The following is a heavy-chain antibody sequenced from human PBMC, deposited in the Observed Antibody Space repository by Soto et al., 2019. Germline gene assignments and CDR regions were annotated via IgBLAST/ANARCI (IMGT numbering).Heavy chain of an antibody. CDR2: ISYDGSNK. V-gene: IGHV3-30-3*01. CDR3: ARSGYSSGWYFSPTYYYYGMDV. D-gene: IGHD6-19*01. Sequence: QVQLVESGGGVVQPGRSLRLSCAASGFTFSSYAMHWVRQAPGKGLEWVAVISYDGSNKYYADSVKGRFTISRDNSKNTLYLQMNSLRAEDTAVYYCARSGYSSGWYFSPTYYYYGMDVW. J-gene: IGHJ6*01. CDR1: GFTFSSYA.